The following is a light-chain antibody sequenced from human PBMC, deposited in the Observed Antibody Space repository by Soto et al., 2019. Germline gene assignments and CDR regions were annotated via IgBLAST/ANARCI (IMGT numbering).Light chain of an antibody. J-gene: IGKJ1*01. CDR1: QSISNW. Sequence: DIQMTQSPSTLSASVGDRVTITCRASQSISNWLAWYQQKAGKAPKLLTYQASSLESGVPPRFSGSGSGTEFTLTISSLQPDDFATYYCQQYSRHWATFGQGTKVDIK. CDR3: QQYSRHWAT. V-gene: IGKV1-5*03. CDR2: QAS.